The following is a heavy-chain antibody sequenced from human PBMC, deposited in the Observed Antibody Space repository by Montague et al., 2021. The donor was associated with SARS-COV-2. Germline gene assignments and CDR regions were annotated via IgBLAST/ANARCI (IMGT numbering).Heavy chain of an antibody. V-gene: IGHV4-39*01. CDR3: ARQEPIVVVVAAARGWFDP. D-gene: IGHD2-15*01. CDR1: GGSISSSSYY. CDR2: IYYSGSS. J-gene: IGHJ5*02. Sequence: SETLSLTCTVSGGSISSSSYYWGWIRQPPGKGLVWIGSIYYSGSSYYNPSLKSRVTISVDTSKNALSLKLSSVTAADTAVYYCARQEPIVVVVAAARGWFDPWGQGTLVTVSS.